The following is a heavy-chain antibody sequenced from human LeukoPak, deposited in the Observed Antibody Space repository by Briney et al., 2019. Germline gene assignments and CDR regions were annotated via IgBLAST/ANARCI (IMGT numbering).Heavy chain of an antibody. J-gene: IGHJ4*02. Sequence: GGSLRLSCAASGFTFSDYAMSWVRQAPGKGLEWVSAISGSGGSTYYADSVKGRFTISRDSSKNTLYLQMNSLRAEDTAVYYCAKDDYYGSGSPDYYFDYWGQGTLVTVSS. CDR3: AKDDYYGSGSPDYYFDY. V-gene: IGHV3-23*01. CDR2: ISGSGGST. CDR1: GFTFSDYA. D-gene: IGHD3-10*01.